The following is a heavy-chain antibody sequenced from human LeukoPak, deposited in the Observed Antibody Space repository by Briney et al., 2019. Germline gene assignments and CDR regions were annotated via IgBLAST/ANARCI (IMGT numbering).Heavy chain of an antibody. D-gene: IGHD6-13*01. CDR3: ARSLSSGYSSSWSNWFDP. CDR1: GGSISSYY. CDR2: IYYSGST. J-gene: IGHJ5*02. V-gene: IGHV4-59*01. Sequence: KSSETLSLTCTVSGGSISSYYWSWIRQPPGKGLEWIGYIYYSGSTNYNPSLKSRVTISVDTSKNQFSLKLSSVTAADTAVYYCARSLSSGYSSSWSNWFDPWGQGTLVTVSS.